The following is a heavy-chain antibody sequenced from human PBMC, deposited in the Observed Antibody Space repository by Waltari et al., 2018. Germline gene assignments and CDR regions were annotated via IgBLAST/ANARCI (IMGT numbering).Heavy chain of an antibody. CDR1: GGSISSGGYY. J-gene: IGHJ4*02. V-gene: IGHV4-31*03. CDR3: ARDGGLLQTGVDY. Sequence: QVQLQESGPGLVKPSQTLSLTCTVSGGSISSGGYYWSWIRQHPGKGLEWIGYIYYSGSTYYNPSLKSRVTISVDTSKNQFSLKLSSVTAADTAVDYCARDGGLLQTGVDYWGQGTLVTVSS. CDR2: IYYSGST. D-gene: IGHD4-17*01.